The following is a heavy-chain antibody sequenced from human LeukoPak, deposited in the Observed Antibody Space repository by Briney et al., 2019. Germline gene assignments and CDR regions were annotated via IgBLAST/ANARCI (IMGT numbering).Heavy chain of an antibody. J-gene: IGHJ6*03. CDR1: GDSISIYY. D-gene: IGHD6-13*01. Sequence: PSETLSLTCSVSGDSISIYYWNWIRQPPGKGRGGIGYIDHTGSTNYNPSLNSRVTISRDTSTNHFSLKLSSVTAADTAVYFCARGRVSSSSWQSVYYYYLYMDVWGKGSTVTVSS. V-gene: IGHV4-59*13. CDR3: ARGRVSSSSWQSVYYYYLYMDV. CDR2: IDHTGST.